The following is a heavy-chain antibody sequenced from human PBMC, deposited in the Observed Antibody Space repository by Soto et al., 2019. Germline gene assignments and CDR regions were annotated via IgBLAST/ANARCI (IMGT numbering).Heavy chain of an antibody. Sequence: QVQLQESGPGLVKPSQTLSLTCTVSGGSISSGDYYCSWIRQPPGKGLEWIGYIYYSGSTYYNPSLKSRLTISVDTSKNQFSLKLSSVTAADTAVYYCARDNPTDGMDVWGQGTTVTVSS. V-gene: IGHV4-30-4*01. CDR2: IYYSGST. CDR1: GGSISSGDYY. CDR3: ARDNPTDGMDV. D-gene: IGHD4-4*01. J-gene: IGHJ6*02.